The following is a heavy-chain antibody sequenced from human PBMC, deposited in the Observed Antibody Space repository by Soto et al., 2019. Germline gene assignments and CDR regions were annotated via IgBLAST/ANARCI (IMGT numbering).Heavy chain of an antibody. J-gene: IGHJ5*02. CDR1: GFSFSNSG. CDR3: ARGRVQAGNGGDRFDP. D-gene: IGHD3-16*01. Sequence: QVQLVESGGGVVQPGTSLRLFCAASGFSFSNSGMHWVRQAPGKGLEWVAVIWFDGRTKFYAHSVNGRFSISRDNSNNTLYLQMDNLRIDDTAVYYCARGRVQAGNGGDRFDPWGQGTLVTVSS. CDR2: IWFDGRTK. V-gene: IGHV3-33*01.